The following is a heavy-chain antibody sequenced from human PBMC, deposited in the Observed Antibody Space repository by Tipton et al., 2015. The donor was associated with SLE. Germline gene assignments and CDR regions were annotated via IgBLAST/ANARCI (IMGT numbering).Heavy chain of an antibody. V-gene: IGHV4-61*02. Sequence: TLSLTCTVSGGSISSGSYYWSWIRQPAGKGLEWIGRIYTSGSTNYNPSLKSRVTISVDTSKNQFSLKLNSVTAADTAVYYCARGFGSRVDYWGQGTLVTVSS. CDR3: ARGFGSRVDY. CDR1: GGSISSGSYY. CDR2: IYTSGST. D-gene: IGHD3-10*01. J-gene: IGHJ4*02.